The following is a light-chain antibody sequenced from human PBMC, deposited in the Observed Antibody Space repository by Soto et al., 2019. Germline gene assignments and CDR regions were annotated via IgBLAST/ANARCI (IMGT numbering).Light chain of an antibody. CDR2: KAS. CDR1: QGISNW. V-gene: IGKV1-5*03. J-gene: IGKJ1*01. Sequence: DIQMTQSPSTLSASVGDRVTITCRASQGISNWLAWYQQKPGKAPKVLIYKASTLESGVPSRFSGRGSGTEFTLTISSLQPDDFATYFCQHYNTYPWTFGQGTKVETK. CDR3: QHYNTYPWT.